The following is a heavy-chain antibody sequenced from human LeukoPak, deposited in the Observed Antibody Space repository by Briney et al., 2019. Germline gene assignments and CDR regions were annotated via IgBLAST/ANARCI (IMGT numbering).Heavy chain of an antibody. V-gene: IGHV4-4*07. CDR1: GGSISSYY. Sequence: SETLSLTCTVSGGSISSYYWSWIRQPAGKGLGWIGRIYTSGSTNYNPSLKSRVTMSVDTSKNQFSLKPSSVTAADTAVYYCARIPDYYYYYMDVWGKGTTVTVSS. D-gene: IGHD2-21*01. J-gene: IGHJ6*03. CDR3: ARIPDYYYYYMDV. CDR2: IYTSGST.